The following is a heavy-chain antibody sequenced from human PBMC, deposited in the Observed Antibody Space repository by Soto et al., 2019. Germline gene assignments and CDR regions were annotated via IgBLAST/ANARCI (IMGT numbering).Heavy chain of an antibody. V-gene: IGHV4-34*01. CDR3: ERDKVTGLLDY. J-gene: IGHJ4*02. Sequence: QVQLEQWGAGLLKHSETLSLTCAVYGGSFSGYYWTWIRQPPGTGLEWIGKINHSGNTNYNPSLKSRVTISADTTKNQFSRKLTSVTAADTAVYYCERDKVTGLLDYWGQGTLVTVSS. CDR1: GGSFSGYY. D-gene: IGHD2-8*02. CDR2: INHSGNT.